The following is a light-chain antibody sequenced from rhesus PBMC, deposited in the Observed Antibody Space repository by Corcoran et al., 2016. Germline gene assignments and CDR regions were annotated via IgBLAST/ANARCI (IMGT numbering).Light chain of an antibody. V-gene: IGKV1-32*04. J-gene: IGKJ4*01. CDR2: YAD. CDR3: QQGTSKPLT. Sequence: DIQMSQSPSSLSASVGDRVTITCRASPGISSFLNWFQQKPGKAPKLLIYYADSLASGVPSRFSGRGSGTDFTLTISSLQPEYFATYYCQQGTSKPLTFGGGTKVELK. CDR1: PGISSF.